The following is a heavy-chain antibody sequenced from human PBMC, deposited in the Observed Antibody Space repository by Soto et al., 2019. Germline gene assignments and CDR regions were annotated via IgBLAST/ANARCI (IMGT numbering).Heavy chain of an antibody. Sequence: GESLKISCKGSGYTFTRNWIGWVRQMPGKGLEWMGIIFPIDSDTRYSPSSQGQVTISADNSISTAYLQWSSLTASDTAMYFCPRLTQPWSVTAPGLYYFDYWGQGTLVTVSS. D-gene: IGHD6-13*01. V-gene: IGHV5-51*01. J-gene: IGHJ4*02. CDR1: GYTFTRNW. CDR2: IFPIDSDT. CDR3: PRLTQPWSVTAPGLYYFDY.